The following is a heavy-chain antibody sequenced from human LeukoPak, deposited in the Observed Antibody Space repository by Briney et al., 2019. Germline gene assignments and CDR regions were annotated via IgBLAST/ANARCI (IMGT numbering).Heavy chain of an antibody. Sequence: ASVKVSCKASGYTFTSYGISWVRQAPGQGLEWMRWISAYNGNKNYAQILQGRATMATDTSTSTAYMELRSLRSDDTAVYYCARDELLRCDYWGQGTLVTVSS. CDR3: ARDELLRCDY. CDR2: ISAYNGNK. V-gene: IGHV1-18*01. CDR1: GYTFTSYG. J-gene: IGHJ4*02. D-gene: IGHD1-26*01.